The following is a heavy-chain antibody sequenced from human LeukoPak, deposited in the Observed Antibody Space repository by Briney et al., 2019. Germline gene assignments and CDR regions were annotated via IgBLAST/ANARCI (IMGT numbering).Heavy chain of an antibody. J-gene: IGHJ6*02. Sequence: GGSLRLSCAASGFTFSSYWMNWVRQAPGKGLVWVSRIASDGSSTTYADSVKGRFSISRDNAKNTLYLQMNSLRVEDTAVYYCARDSDSNYYYYGMDVWGQGTTVTVSS. V-gene: IGHV3-74*01. D-gene: IGHD3-10*01. CDR1: GFTFSSYW. CDR2: IASDGSST. CDR3: ARDSDSNYYYYGMDV.